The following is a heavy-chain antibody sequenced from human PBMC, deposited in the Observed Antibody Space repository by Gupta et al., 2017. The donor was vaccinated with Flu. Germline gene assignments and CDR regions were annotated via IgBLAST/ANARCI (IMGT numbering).Heavy chain of an antibody. CDR1: RFGFGSYG. V-gene: IGHV3-30*18. CDR2: ISYDGDKT. CDR3: AKTGTTGYLYMDV. Sequence: QGQLVESGGGVVQPGRSLRLSCAASRFGFGSYGMNWVRQAPGKGLEWVAMISYDGDKTSYVDSVKGRFTVSRDNSRDTLYLQMNSLTDDDTAVYYCAKTGTTGYLYMDVWGNGTTVIVSS. J-gene: IGHJ6*03. D-gene: IGHD1-7*01.